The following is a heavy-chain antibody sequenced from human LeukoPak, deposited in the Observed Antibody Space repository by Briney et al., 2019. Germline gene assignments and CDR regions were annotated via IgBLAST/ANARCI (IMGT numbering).Heavy chain of an antibody. V-gene: IGHV3-11*04. CDR2: ISNSGTAR. D-gene: IGHD6-13*01. Sequence: AGGSLRLSCAASGFTFSDYYISWIRQALGKGLEWVAYISNSGTARYHGDSVKGRFTISRDNAKNSIFLHMNSLRAEDTAMYYCARGRYSSTWFDYWGQGTLVTVSS. J-gene: IGHJ5*01. CDR1: GFTFSDYY. CDR3: ARGRYSSTWFDY.